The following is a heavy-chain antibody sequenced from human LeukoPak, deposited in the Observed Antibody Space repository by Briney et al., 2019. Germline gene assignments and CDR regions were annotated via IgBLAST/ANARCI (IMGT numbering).Heavy chain of an antibody. CDR3: AKEGHCSGGTCLQNSPTTILYGMDV. CDR1: GFTFSSYA. V-gene: IGHV3-23*01. D-gene: IGHD2-15*01. CDR2: ISGSGGST. Sequence: PGGSLRLSCAASGFTFSSYAMSWARQAPGKGLEWVSAISGSGGSTYYADTVKGRFTISRDNSKTTLYLQMNSLRAEDTAVYYCAKEGHCSGGTCLQNSPTTILYGMDVWGQGTTVTVSS. J-gene: IGHJ6*02.